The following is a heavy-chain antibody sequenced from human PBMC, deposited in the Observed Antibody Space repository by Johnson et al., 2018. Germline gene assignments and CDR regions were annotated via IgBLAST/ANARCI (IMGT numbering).Heavy chain of an antibody. CDR3: ARDGQAFDI. CDR2: TIPLLDTT. CDR1: GGTFSSYA. V-gene: IGHV1-69*12. Sequence: QVQLVQSGAEVKKPGSSVKVSCKASGGTFSSYALNWVRQAPGHGLEWMGGTIPLLDTTKYAKKFQGRVTFTADESSTTAYMELGGLASEDTAIYYCARDGQAFDIWGQGTMVTVSA. J-gene: IGHJ3*02.